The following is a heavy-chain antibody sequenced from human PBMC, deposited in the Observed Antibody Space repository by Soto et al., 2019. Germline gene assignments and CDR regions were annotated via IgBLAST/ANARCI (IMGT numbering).Heavy chain of an antibody. Sequence: EVQLLESGGGLVQPGGSLRLSCAASGFTFSSYAMSWVRQAPGKGLEWVSAISRSGGSTYYADSVKGRFTISRDNSKNTLYLQMNSLRTEDTAVYYCAKMKSSGWTDDAFDIWVQGTMVTVSS. J-gene: IGHJ3*02. D-gene: IGHD6-19*01. CDR1: GFTFSSYA. V-gene: IGHV3-23*01. CDR2: ISRSGGST. CDR3: AKMKSSGWTDDAFDI.